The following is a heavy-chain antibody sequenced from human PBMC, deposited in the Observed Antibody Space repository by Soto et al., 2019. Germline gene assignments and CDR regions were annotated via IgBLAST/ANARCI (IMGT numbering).Heavy chain of an antibody. D-gene: IGHD3-9*01. CDR2: INAGNGNT. Sequence: QVQLVQSGAEVKKPGASVKVSCKASGYTFTSYAMHWVRQAPGQRLEWMGWINAGNGNTKYSQKFQGRVTITRDTSASTAYMELSSLRSEDTAVYYCARDMWTHDRSYDILTGYYRNYYYYGMDVWGQGTTVTVSS. CDR3: ARDMWTHDRSYDILTGYYRNYYYYGMDV. CDR1: GYTFTSYA. J-gene: IGHJ6*02. V-gene: IGHV1-3*01.